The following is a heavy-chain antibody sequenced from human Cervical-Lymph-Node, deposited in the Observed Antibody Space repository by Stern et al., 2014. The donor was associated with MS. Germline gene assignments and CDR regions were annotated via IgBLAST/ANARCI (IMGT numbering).Heavy chain of an antibody. V-gene: IGHV4-59*11. CDR3: ARDVEFGSSGHYRDY. CDR1: GGSITGHH. J-gene: IGHJ4*02. D-gene: IGHD3-22*01. CDR2: IYYSGST. Sequence: VQLVESGPGLVKPSETLSLTCTVSGGSITGHHWSWIRQPPGKGLEWIGDIYYSGSTNYNPSLKSRVTISVDTSKNQFSLKMSSVTAADTAVYYCARDVEFGSSGHYRDYWGQGTLVTVSS.